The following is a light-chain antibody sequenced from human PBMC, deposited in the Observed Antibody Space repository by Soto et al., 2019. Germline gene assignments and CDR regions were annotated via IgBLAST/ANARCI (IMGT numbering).Light chain of an antibody. J-gene: IGKJ2*01. V-gene: IGKV3-15*01. Sequence: EIVMTQSPATLSVSPGERATLSCRASQSVSSNLAWYQQKPGQAPRLLIYGASTSATGITARFSGSGSWTEFTLTTSGLTAEYFSVFYGQKYNNWPQRYNFGQGTKL. CDR1: QSVSSN. CDR2: GAS. CDR3: QKYNNWPQRYN.